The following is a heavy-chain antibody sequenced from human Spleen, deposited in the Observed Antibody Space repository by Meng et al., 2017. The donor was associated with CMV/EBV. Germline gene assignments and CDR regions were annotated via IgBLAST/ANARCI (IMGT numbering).Heavy chain of an antibody. CDR3: VTYQYDSGWTEYS. D-gene: IGHD3-16*01. CDR2: IIPILGLS. V-gene: IGHV1-69*10. CDR1: GGTFGSNA. Sequence: SVKVSCKASGGTFGSNALSWVRQAPGQGLEWMGGIIPILGLSTYAQRFQGRVTITADKSTGTGYMEVPSLRFDDTAVYYCVTYQYDSGWTEYSWGQGTLVTVSS. J-gene: IGHJ4*02.